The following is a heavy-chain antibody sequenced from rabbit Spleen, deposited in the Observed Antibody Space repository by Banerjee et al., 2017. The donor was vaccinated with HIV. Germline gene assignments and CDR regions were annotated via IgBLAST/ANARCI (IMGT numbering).Heavy chain of an antibody. CDR2: IYGGSGAST. Sequence: QEQLVESGGGLVQPEGSLTLTCTASGFSFSNSYYMCWVRQAPGKGLEWIACIYGGSGASTAYASWAKGRFTISKTSSTTVTLQMTSLTVADTATYFCARDTGSSFSSYGMDLWGPGTLVTVS. CDR3: ARDTGSSFSSYGMDL. V-gene: IGHV1S45*01. D-gene: IGHD8-1*01. J-gene: IGHJ6*01. CDR1: GFSFSNSYY.